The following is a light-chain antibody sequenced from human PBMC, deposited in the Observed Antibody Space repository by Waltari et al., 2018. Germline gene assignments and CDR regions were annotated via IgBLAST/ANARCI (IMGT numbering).Light chain of an antibody. CDR3: QQYYTTPLT. J-gene: IGKJ4*01. CDR2: WAS. V-gene: IGKV4-1*01. CDR1: QSILYRSNNENY. Sequence: DIVMTQSPDSLAVSLGERATINCKSSQSILYRSNNENYLAWYQQKPRQPPKLLIYWASTRESGVPDRFSGGGSGTDFTLTISSLQAEDVAIYYCQQYYTTPLTFGGGTKVEIK.